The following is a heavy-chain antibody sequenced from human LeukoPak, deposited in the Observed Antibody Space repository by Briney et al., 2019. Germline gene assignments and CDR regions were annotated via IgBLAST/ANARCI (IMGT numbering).Heavy chain of an antibody. J-gene: IGHJ4*02. D-gene: IGHD4/OR15-4a*01. V-gene: IGHV3-23*01. CDR3: ARRAGAYSHPYDY. Sequence: PGGSLRLSCAASGFTFSSYAMSWVRQAPGKGLEWVSAISGSGGSTYYADSVKDRFTISRDNAKNSLYLQMNSLRAEDTAVYYCARRAGAYSHPYDYWGQGTLVTVSS. CDR1: GFTFSSYA. CDR2: ISGSGGST.